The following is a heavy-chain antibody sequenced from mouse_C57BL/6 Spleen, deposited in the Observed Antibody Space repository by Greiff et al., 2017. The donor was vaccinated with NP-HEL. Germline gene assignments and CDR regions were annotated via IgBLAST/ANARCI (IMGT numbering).Heavy chain of an antibody. CDR1: GYTFTDYY. CDR3: ARGDYYGSSYGPWYFDV. Sequence: VQLQQSGPVLVKPGASVKMSCKASGYTFTDYYMNWVKQSHGKSLEWIGVINPYNGGTSYNQKFKGKATLTVDKSSSTAYMELNSLTSEDSAVYYCARGDYYGSSYGPWYFDVWGTGTTVTVSS. V-gene: IGHV1-19*01. J-gene: IGHJ1*03. D-gene: IGHD1-1*01. CDR2: INPYNGGT.